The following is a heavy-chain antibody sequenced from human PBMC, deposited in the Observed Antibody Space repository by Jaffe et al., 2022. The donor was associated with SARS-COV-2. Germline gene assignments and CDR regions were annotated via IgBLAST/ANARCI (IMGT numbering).Heavy chain of an antibody. CDR3: ARESVGYCSSTSCYRGPYNWFDP. J-gene: IGHJ5*02. D-gene: IGHD2-2*01. CDR1: GGSISSGSYY. CDR2: IYTSGST. Sequence: QVQLQESGPGLVKPSQTLSLTCTVSGGSISSGSYYWSWIRQPAGKGLEWIGRIYTSGSTNYNPSLKSRVTISVDTSKNQFSLKLSSVTAADTAVYYCARESVGYCSSTSCYRGPYNWFDPWGQGTLVTVSS. V-gene: IGHV4-61*02.